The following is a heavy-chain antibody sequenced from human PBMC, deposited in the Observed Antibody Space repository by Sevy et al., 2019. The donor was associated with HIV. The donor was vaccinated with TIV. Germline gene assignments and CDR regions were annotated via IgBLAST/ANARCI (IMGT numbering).Heavy chain of an antibody. Sequence: GGSLRLSCAASGFTFSKYSMSWIRQTPGKGLEWVSTFSLGCGKINYPDSLKGRFTISRDDSRNTFYLQMNSLRAEDTAIYYCAREGCTKPNDYCGQGTVVTVS. CDR1: GFTFSKYS. J-gene: IGHJ4*02. CDR2: FSLGCGKI. V-gene: IGHV3-23*01. D-gene: IGHD2-8*01. CDR3: AREGCTKPNDY.